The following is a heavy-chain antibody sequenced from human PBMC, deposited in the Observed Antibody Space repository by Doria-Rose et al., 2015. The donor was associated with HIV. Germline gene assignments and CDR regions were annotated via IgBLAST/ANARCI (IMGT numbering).Heavy chain of an antibody. V-gene: IGHV4-34*01. CDR3: ARAGPEYYFDS. J-gene: IGHJ4*02. CDR2: INHRGSP. CDR1: GGSFRGYY. Sequence: QVQLQQWDAGLLKPSETLSLTCAVYGGSFRGYYWNWIRQPPGKGLEWIVEINHRGSPNYTPSLKSRVTMSVATSRKQFSLNLNSVTAADPAVYYCARAGPEYYFDSWGQGTLVTVSS.